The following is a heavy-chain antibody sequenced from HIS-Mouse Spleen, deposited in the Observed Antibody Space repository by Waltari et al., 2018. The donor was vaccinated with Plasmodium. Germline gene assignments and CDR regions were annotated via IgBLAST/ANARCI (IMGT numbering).Heavy chain of an antibody. CDR1: GGSISSSSYY. CDR2: IYYSGST. CDR3: ARRAGERGSFDY. Sequence: QLQLQESGPGLVKPSETLSLTCTVSGGSISSSSYYWGWIRQPPGKGLEWIGSIYYSGSTYYNPSLKSRVTISVDTSKNQFSLKLSSVTAADTAVYYCARRAGERGSFDYWGQGTLVTVSS. D-gene: IGHD7-27*01. V-gene: IGHV4-39*01. J-gene: IGHJ4*02.